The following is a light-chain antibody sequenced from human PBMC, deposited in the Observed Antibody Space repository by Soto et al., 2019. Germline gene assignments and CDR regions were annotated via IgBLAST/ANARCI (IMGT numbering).Light chain of an antibody. J-gene: IGLJ1*01. CDR2: EVS. Sequence: QSALTQPASVSGSLGQSITISCTGTSSDIGVYNSVSWCQYHPGKVPRLLIFEVSDRPSGVSNRFSGSKSGNTASLTISGLQAEDEADYFCSSYVSGATYVFGTGTKVTVL. CDR3: SSYVSGATYV. CDR1: SSDIGVYNS. V-gene: IGLV2-14*01.